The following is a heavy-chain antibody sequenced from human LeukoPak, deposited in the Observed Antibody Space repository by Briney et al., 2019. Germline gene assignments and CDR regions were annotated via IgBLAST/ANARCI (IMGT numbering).Heavy chain of an antibody. Sequence: SETLSLTCTVSGYSISSGYYWGWIRQPPGKGLEWIGSIYYGGSTNYNPSLKSRVTISVDTSKNQFSLKLSSVTAADTAVYYCARVEGTPSALFDYWGQGTLVTVSS. V-gene: IGHV4-38-2*02. CDR2: IYYGGST. CDR1: GYSISSGYY. J-gene: IGHJ4*02. CDR3: ARVEGTPSALFDY. D-gene: IGHD1-1*01.